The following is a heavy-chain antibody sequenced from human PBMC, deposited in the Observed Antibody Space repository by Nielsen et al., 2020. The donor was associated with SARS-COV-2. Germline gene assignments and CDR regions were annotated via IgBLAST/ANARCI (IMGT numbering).Heavy chain of an antibody. J-gene: IGHJ4*02. Sequence: GESLKISCAASGFTFSSYGMHWVRQAPGKGLEWVAVIWYDGSNKYYAGSVKGRFTISRDNSKNTLYLQMNSLRAEDTAVYYCARDRRYSSGPLDYWGQGTLVTVSS. CDR2: IWYDGSNK. D-gene: IGHD6-19*01. CDR3: ARDRRYSSGPLDY. CDR1: GFTFSSYG. V-gene: IGHV3-33*01.